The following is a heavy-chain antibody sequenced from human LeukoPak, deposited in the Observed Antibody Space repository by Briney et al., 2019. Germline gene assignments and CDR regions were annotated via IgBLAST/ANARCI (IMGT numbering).Heavy chain of an antibody. CDR1: GGSISSSSYY. D-gene: IGHD3-16*01. V-gene: IGHV4-39*01. J-gene: IGHJ1*01. Sequence: PSETLSLTCTVSGGSISSSSYYWGWIRQPPGKGLEWIGSIHYSGNTYYNLSLKSRVTISVDTSKNQFSLKLSSVTAADTAVYYCARIYYDSQHWGQGTLVPSPQ. CDR2: IHYSGNT. CDR3: ARIYYDSQH.